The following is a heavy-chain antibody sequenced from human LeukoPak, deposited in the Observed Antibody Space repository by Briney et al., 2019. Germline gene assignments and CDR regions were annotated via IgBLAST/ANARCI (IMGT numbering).Heavy chain of an antibody. CDR3: AKERGNYFDY. D-gene: IGHD3-10*01. J-gene: IGHJ4*02. Sequence: PGGSLRLSCAASGFSFSRSWMTWVRRAPGKGLEWVANINQDGSEKYYVDSVKGRFTISRDNAKNSLDLQMSGLRAEDTAVYYCAKERGNYFDYWGQGTLVTVSS. V-gene: IGHV3-7*05. CDR1: GFSFSRSW. CDR2: INQDGSEK.